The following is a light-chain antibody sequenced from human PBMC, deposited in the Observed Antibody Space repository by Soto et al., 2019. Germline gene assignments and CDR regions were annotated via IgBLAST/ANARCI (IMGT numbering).Light chain of an antibody. Sequence: QSALTQPASVSGSPGQSITISCTVTSSDVGGYNYVSWYQQHPGKAPKLMIYEVSNRPSGVSNRFSGSKSGNTAYLTISGLQAEDEADYYCSSYTSSSTLVFGGGTKLTVL. CDR1: SSDVGGYNY. CDR2: EVS. CDR3: SSYTSSSTLV. V-gene: IGLV2-14*01. J-gene: IGLJ2*01.